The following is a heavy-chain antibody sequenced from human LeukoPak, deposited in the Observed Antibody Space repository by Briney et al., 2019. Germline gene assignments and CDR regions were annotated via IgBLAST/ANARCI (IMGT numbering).Heavy chain of an antibody. CDR1: GFSFSTYA. CDR2: ISASGVST. CDR3: AKSLVGVFRGFDP. J-gene: IGHJ5*02. D-gene: IGHD2-8*01. Sequence: GGSLRLSCATSGFSFSTYAMSWVRQAPGKGLEWVSAISASGVSTYSADSVKGRFTISRDNSKNTLYLQMNSLRAEDTAVYYCAKSLVGVFRGFDPWGQGTLVTVSS. V-gene: IGHV3-23*01.